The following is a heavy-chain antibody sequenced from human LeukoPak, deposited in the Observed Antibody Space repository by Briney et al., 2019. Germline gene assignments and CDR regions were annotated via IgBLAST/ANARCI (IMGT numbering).Heavy chain of an antibody. V-gene: IGHV4-59*11. Sequence: SETLSLTCTVSGGSISSPYWNWIRQPPGKGLEWIGNIYYSGSTNYTPSVKSRVTILVDTSKNQCSLKMSSVTAADTAVYYCARANRGWDRYDYWGQGTLITVSS. CDR1: GGSISSPY. CDR3: ARANRGWDRYDY. J-gene: IGHJ4*02. CDR2: IYYSGST. D-gene: IGHD6-19*01.